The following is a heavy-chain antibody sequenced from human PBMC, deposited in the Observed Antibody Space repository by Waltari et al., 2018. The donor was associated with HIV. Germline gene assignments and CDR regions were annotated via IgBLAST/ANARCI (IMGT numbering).Heavy chain of an antibody. V-gene: IGHV3-74*03. Sequence: EVQLVESGGGLVQPGESLRLSCGASGFTFRSTWMHWVRQAPGGGLVWVSRVNPYGSGTSYADSVKCRFTISRDNAKNTVYLQMNSLRAEDTAVYYCATTTTTTYFSWGQGTLVTVSS. D-gene: IGHD1-1*01. J-gene: IGHJ5*02. CDR3: ATTTTTTYFS. CDR1: GFTFRSTW. CDR2: VNPYGSGT.